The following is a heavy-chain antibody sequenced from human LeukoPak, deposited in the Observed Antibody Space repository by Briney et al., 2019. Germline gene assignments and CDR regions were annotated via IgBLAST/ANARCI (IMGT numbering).Heavy chain of an antibody. Sequence: PGGSLRLSCAASGFTFSSYSMNLVRQAPGKGLEWVSSISSSSSYIYYADSVKGRFTISRDNAKNSLYLQMNSLRAEDTAVYYCARDLIAAGYGMDVWGQGTTVTVSS. CDR1: GFTFSSYS. CDR2: ISSSSSYI. V-gene: IGHV3-21*01. J-gene: IGHJ6*02. D-gene: IGHD6-13*01. CDR3: ARDLIAAGYGMDV.